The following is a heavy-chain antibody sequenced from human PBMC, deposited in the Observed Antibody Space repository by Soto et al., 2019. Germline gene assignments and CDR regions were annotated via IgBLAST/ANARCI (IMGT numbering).Heavy chain of an antibody. Sequence: SETLSLTCAVYGGSFSGYYWSWIRQPPGKGLEWIGEINHSGSTNYNPSLKSRVTISVDTSKNQFSLKLSSVTAADTAVYYCARGPEIVATRRFDYWGQGTLVTVSS. D-gene: IGHD5-12*01. CDR2: INHSGST. J-gene: IGHJ4*02. V-gene: IGHV4-34*01. CDR1: GGSFSGYY. CDR3: ARGPEIVATRRFDY.